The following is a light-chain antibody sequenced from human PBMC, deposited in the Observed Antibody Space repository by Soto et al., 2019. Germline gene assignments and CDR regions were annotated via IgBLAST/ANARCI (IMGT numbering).Light chain of an antibody. V-gene: IGKV3-15*01. J-gene: IGKJ1*01. Sequence: EAVLTQSPATLSVSPGERATLSCRASQSVATNVAWYQQRPGQAPRLLIYGASKRAIGLPARFSGSGSGTGFTLTITSLQSEDFAVYYCQQYNNWPQTFGQGTKVEIK. CDR1: QSVATN. CDR3: QQYNNWPQT. CDR2: GAS.